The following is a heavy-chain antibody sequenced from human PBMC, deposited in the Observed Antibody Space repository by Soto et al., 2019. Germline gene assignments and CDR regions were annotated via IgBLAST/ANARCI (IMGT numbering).Heavy chain of an antibody. D-gene: IGHD3-3*01. CDR2: MDPKSGNT. V-gene: IGHV1-8*01. Sequence: QVQLVQSGAEVKKPGASVKVSCKASGYTFTSYGINWVRQATGQGLEWMGWMDPKSGNTVYAQKFQGRVTMTRNTSISTAYMELSSLRFDDTAVYYCARGIPYDYWSGYPRGWFDPWGQGTLVTVSS. J-gene: IGHJ5*02. CDR1: GYTFTSYG. CDR3: ARGIPYDYWSGYPRGWFDP.